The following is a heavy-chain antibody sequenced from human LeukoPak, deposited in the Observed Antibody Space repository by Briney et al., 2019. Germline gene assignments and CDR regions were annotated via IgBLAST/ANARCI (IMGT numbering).Heavy chain of an antibody. Sequence: GGSLRLSCAASGFTFSSYAMSWIRQVPGKGLGWVSYISTSGTYTNYADSVKGRFTISRDNAKNSLYLQMNSLRAEDTAVYYCARGHYGLDVWGQGTTVTVSS. J-gene: IGHJ6*02. CDR2: ISTSGTYT. V-gene: IGHV3-11*03. CDR1: GFTFSSYA. CDR3: ARGHYGLDV.